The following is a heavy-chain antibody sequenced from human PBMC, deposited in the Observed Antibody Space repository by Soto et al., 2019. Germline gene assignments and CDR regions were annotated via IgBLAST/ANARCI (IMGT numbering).Heavy chain of an antibody. J-gene: IGHJ4*02. V-gene: IGHV3-48*01. D-gene: IGHD4-17*01. CDR1: GFTFSSYS. CDR3: SRDINYGLFDC. CDR2: ICSSSSTI. Sequence: ESGGGLVQPGGSLRLSCAASGFTFSSYSMNWVREAPGKELEWVSYICSSSSTIYYEDSVKGRFTISRDNAKHSLYRQMTSRRAVESLAYYCSRDINYGLFDCWGQITRVTDTS.